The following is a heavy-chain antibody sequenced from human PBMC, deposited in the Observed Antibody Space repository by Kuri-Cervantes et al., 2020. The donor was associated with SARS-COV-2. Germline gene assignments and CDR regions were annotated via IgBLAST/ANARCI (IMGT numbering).Heavy chain of an antibody. CDR2: ISYSGNT. CDR3: ARAVSRLVHPPGTFDF. V-gene: IGHV4-59*01. Sequence: GSLRLSCTVSGGSISSYYWSWIRQPPGKGLEWIGYISYSGNTNYNPSLKSRVTISVDTSKNQFSLKLTSVTAADTAIYYCARAVSRLVHPPGTFDFWGQGTLVTVSS. CDR1: GGSISSYY. D-gene: IGHD6-19*01. J-gene: IGHJ4*02.